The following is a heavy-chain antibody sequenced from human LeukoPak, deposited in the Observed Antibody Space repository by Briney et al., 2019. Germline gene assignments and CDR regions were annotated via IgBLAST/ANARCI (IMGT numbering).Heavy chain of an antibody. V-gene: IGHV1-46*01. CDR3: ARDAYYDGSGSSPNWFDP. D-gene: IGHD3-22*01. Sequence: GASVKVSCKASGYTFTNYYIHWVRQAPGHGLEWMGIINPSGGTTNYARKFQGRVTMTRDTSTSTVYMDLSSLRSEDTAIYYCARDAYYDGSGSSPNWFDPWGQGILVTVSS. J-gene: IGHJ5*02. CDR1: GYTFTNYY. CDR2: INPSGGTT.